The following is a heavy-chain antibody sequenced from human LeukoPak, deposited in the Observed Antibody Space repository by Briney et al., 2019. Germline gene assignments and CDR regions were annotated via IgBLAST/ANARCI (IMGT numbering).Heavy chain of an antibody. CDR1: GFTVGSGR. Sequence: GGSLRLSCAASGFTVGSGRRMSWVRQAPGEGLEWISTIYSDDATNYGDSVKGRFTISRDNSRNTLDLQMNSLRVEDTAVYYCARERFNNDYEAWGQGILVTVSS. D-gene: IGHD3-22*01. CDR3: ARERFNNDYEA. CDR2: IYSDDAT. J-gene: IGHJ5*02. V-gene: IGHV3-53*01.